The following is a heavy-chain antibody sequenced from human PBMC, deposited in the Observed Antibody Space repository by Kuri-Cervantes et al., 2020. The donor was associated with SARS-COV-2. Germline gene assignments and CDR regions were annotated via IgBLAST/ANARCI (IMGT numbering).Heavy chain of an antibody. J-gene: IGHJ6*02. CDR3: ARDRYDILTGYYGMDV. V-gene: IGHV1-18*01. CDR1: GYTFTSYG. Sequence: GGSLRLSCKASGYTFTSYGISWVRQAPGQGLEWMGWISAYNGNTNYAQKFQGRVTMTRDTSTSTVYMELSSLRSEDTAVYYCARDRYDILTGYYGMDVWGQGTTVTVSS. D-gene: IGHD3-9*01. CDR2: ISAYNGNT.